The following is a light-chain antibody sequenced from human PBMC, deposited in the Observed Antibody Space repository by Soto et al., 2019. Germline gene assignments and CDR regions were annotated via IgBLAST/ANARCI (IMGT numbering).Light chain of an antibody. CDR3: CSSAPESTDV. V-gene: IGLV2-23*01. J-gene: IGLJ1*01. CDR2: RGT. Sequence: SVLAQPASVSGSPGQSITISCTGTSSDVGAYDAVSWYQQHPRKAPQVIIYRGTKRPSGVSTRFSGSVSGNTASLTVSGLQAEDEAEYFCCSSAPESTDVFGTGTKLTVL. CDR1: SSDVGAYDA.